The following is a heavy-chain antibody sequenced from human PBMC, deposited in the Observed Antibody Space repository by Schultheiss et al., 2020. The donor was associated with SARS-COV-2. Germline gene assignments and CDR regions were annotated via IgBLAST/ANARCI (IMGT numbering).Heavy chain of an antibody. CDR3: ARVERGVYYYYGMDV. CDR1: GFTFSSYG. V-gene: IGHV3-30*03. J-gene: IGHJ6*02. Sequence: GGSLRLSCAASGFTFSSYGMHWVRQAPGKGLEWVAVISYDGSNKYYADSVKGRFTISRDNSKNTLYLQMNSLRAEDTAIYYCARVERGVYYYYGMDVWGQGTMVTVSS. CDR2: ISYDGSNK. D-gene: IGHD1-26*01.